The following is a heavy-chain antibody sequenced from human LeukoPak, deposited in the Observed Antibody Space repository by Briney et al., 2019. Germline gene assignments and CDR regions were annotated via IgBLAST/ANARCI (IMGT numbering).Heavy chain of an antibody. J-gene: IGHJ4*02. CDR3: ARGWLAETTVVTPYNY. Sequence: SVKDSCKASGGTFSSYAISWVRQAPGQGLEWMGGIIPIFGTAHYAQKFQGRVTITADESTSTAYMEVSSLRSEDTAVYYCARGWLAETTVVTPYNYWGQGTLVTVSS. D-gene: IGHD4-23*01. CDR1: GGTFSSYA. CDR2: IIPIFGTA. V-gene: IGHV1-69*13.